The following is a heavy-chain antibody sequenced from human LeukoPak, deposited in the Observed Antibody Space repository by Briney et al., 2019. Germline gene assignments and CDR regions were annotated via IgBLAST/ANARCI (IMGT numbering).Heavy chain of an antibody. J-gene: IGHJ4*02. CDR2: INHSGST. CDR3: ARVVYSSIAVD. CDR1: GGSFSGYY. Sequence: SETLTLTCAVYGGSFSGYYWSWIRQPPGKGLEWIGEINHSGSTNYNPSLKSRVTISVDTSKNQFSLKLSSVTAADTAVYYWARVVYSSIAVDWGQGTLVTVSS. V-gene: IGHV4-34*01. D-gene: IGHD6-6*01.